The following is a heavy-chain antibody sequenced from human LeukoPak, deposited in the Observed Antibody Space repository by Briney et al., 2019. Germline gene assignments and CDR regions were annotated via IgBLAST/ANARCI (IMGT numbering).Heavy chain of an antibody. V-gene: IGHV3-21*01. CDR2: ISSSSSYI. CDR1: GFTFSSYS. CDR3: AREVASSSWAYYFDY. J-gene: IGHJ4*02. D-gene: IGHD6-13*01. Sequence: GGSLRLSCAASGFTFSSYSTNWVRQAPGKGLEWVSSISSSSSYIYYADSVKGRFTISRDNAKNSLYLQMNSLRAEDTAVYYCAREVASSSWAYYFDYWGQGNLVTVSS.